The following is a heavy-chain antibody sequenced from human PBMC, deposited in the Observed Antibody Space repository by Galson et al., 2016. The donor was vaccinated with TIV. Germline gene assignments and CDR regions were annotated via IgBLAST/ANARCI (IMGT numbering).Heavy chain of an antibody. V-gene: IGHV3-66*02. CDR1: GFTVSSNY. D-gene: IGHD2-21*01. CDR2: TSSDGTT. J-gene: IGHJ6*02. Sequence: SLRLSCAASGFTVSSNYVNWVRQAPGKGLEWVAITSSDGTTHYADSVKGRFNLSRDNSKTTLYLQMNSLGTEDTAVYFCARERRFCGNECYLHYFYGMDVWGHGTTVTVSS. CDR3: ARERRFCGNECYLHYFYGMDV.